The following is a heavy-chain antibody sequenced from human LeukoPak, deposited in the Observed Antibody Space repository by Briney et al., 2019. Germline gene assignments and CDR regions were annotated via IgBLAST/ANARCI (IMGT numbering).Heavy chain of an antibody. V-gene: IGHV4-4*02. J-gene: IGHJ4*02. CDR3: AREGGPYRPLDY. CDR2: VNLQGST. CDR1: GXSITNTNY. Sequence: SETLSLTCGVSGXSITNTNYWTWVRQPPGKGLEWIGEVNLQGSTNYNPSLMGRVAIAVDTSENHISLQLTSVTAADTAVYYCAREGGPYRPLDYSGQGTLVTVSS.